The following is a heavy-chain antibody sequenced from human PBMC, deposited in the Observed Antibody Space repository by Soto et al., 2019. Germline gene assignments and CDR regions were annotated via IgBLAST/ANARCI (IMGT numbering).Heavy chain of an antibody. Sequence: SVKVSCKASGGAFSSYAISWVRQAPGQGLEWMGGIIPIFGTANYAQKFQGRVTITADESTSTAYMELSSLRSEDTAVYYCARTPGIAAAGTFVYSYGMDVWGQGTTVT. CDR1: GGAFSSYA. CDR3: ARTPGIAAAGTFVYSYGMDV. J-gene: IGHJ6*02. V-gene: IGHV1-69*13. CDR2: IIPIFGTA. D-gene: IGHD6-13*01.